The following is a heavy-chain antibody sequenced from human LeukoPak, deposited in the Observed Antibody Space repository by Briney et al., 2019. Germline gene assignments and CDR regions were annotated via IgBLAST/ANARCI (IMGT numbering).Heavy chain of an antibody. CDR3: ARNMIEQLVVGGIRFDP. CDR2: ISAYNGNT. CDR1: GYTFTSYG. Sequence: GASVKVSCKASGYTFTSYGISWVRQAPGQGLEWMGWISAYNGNTNYAQKLQGRVTMPTDTSTSTAYMELRSLRSDDTAVYYCARNMIEQLVVGGIRFDPWGQGTLVTVSS. J-gene: IGHJ5*02. D-gene: IGHD6-6*01. V-gene: IGHV1-18*01.